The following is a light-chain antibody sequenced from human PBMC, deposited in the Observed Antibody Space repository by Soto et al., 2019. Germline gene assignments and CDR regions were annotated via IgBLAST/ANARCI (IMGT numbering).Light chain of an antibody. CDR2: EVS. J-gene: IGLJ1*01. CDR3: SSYAGSNNSV. CDR1: SSDVGAYNY. V-gene: IGLV2-8*01. Sequence: QSALTQPPSASGSPGQSGTISCTGTSSDVGAYNYLSWYQQHPGKAPKLMIYEVSKRPSGVPDRFSGSKSGNTASLTVSGLQAEDEADYYCSSYAGSNNSVFGTGTKLTVL.